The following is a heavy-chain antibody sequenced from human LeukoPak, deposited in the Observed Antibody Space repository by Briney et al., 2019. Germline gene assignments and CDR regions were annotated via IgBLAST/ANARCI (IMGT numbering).Heavy chain of an antibody. CDR2: INHSGST. D-gene: IGHD3-9*01. CDR1: GGSFSGYY. V-gene: IGHV4-34*01. Sequence: PSETLSLTCAVYGGSFSGYYWSWIRQPPGKGLEWSGEINHSGSTNYNPSLKSRVTISVDTSKNQFSLKLSSVTAADTAVYYCARTISTYYDILTGYLDAFDIWGQGTMVTVSS. J-gene: IGHJ3*02. CDR3: ARTISTYYDILTGYLDAFDI.